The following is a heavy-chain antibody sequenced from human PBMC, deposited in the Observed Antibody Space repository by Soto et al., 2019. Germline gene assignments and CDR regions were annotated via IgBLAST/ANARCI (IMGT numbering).Heavy chain of an antibody. Sequence: ASVKVSCKASGCTFTSYYMHWVRQAPGQGLEWMGIINPSGGSTSYAQKFQGRVTMTRDTSTSTVYMELSSLRSEDTAVYYCARMRYYYDSSGYSMDYYYYGMDVWGQGTTVTVSS. D-gene: IGHD3-22*01. CDR2: INPSGGST. J-gene: IGHJ6*02. CDR3: ARMRYYYDSSGYSMDYYYYGMDV. CDR1: GCTFTSYY. V-gene: IGHV1-46*01.